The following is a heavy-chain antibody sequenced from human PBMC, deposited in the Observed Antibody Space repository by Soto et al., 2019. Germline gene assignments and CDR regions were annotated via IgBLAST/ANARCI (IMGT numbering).Heavy chain of an antibody. J-gene: IGHJ4*02. V-gene: IGHV1-46*01. CDR1: GYTFTSYY. CDR3: ARDRITIAATPGYFDY. Sequence: GASVKVSCKASGYTFTSYYMHWVRQAPGQVLEWMGIINPSGGSTSYAQKFQGRVTMTRDTSTSTVYMELSSLRSEDTAVYYCARDRITIAATPGYFDYWGQGTLVTVSS. D-gene: IGHD2-15*01. CDR2: INPSGGST.